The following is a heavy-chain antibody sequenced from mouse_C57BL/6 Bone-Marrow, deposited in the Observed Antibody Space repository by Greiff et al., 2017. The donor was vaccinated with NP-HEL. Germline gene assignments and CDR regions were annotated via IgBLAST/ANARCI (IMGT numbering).Heavy chain of an antibody. V-gene: IGHV1-63*01. CDR2: IYPGGGYT. D-gene: IGHD2-4*01. J-gene: IGHJ3*01. CDR1: GYTFTNYW. CDR3: ARAYYDYAGFAY. Sequence: LVESGAELVRPGTSVKMSCKASGYTFTNYWIGWAKQRPGHGLEWIGDIYPGGGYTNYNEKFKGKATLTADKSSSTAYMQFSSLTSEDSAIYYCARAYYDYAGFAYWGQGTLVTVSA.